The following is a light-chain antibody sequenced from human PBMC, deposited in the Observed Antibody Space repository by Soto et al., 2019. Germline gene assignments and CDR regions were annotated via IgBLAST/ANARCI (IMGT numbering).Light chain of an antibody. CDR2: GAS. CDR3: QQYYNWPPIT. CDR1: QSVSSK. J-gene: IGKJ5*01. Sequence: EIVMTQSPATLSVSPGERATLSCRASQSVSSKLAWYQQKPGQAPRLLIYGASTRATGIPARFSGSGSGTEFTLTISRLQSADFAVYYCQQYYNWPPITFGQGTRLDIK. V-gene: IGKV3-15*01.